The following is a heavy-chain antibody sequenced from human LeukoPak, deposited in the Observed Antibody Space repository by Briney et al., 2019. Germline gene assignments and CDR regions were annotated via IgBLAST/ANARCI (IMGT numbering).Heavy chain of an antibody. D-gene: IGHD5-12*01. J-gene: IGHJ5*02. CDR3: ARSQRRLRLGDWFDP. V-gene: IGHV4-4*09. CDR2: IYTSGST. Sequence: TPSETLSLTCTVSGGSISSYYWSWIRQPPGKGLEWIGYIYTSGSTNYNPSLKSRVTISVDTSKNQFSLKLSSVTAADTAVYYCARSQRRLRLGDWFDPWGQGTLVTVSS. CDR1: GGSISSYY.